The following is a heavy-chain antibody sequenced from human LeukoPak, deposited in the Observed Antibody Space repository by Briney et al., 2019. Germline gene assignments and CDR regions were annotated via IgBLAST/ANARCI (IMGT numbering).Heavy chain of an antibody. CDR1: GFTFSGSA. D-gene: IGHD6-19*01. V-gene: IGHV3-73*01. CDR3: TRLSSYAAVAGRSYYYGMDV. Sequence: GGSLRLSCAASGFTFSGSAMHWVRQASGKGLEWVGRIRSKANSYATAYAASVKGRFTISRDDSKNTAYLQMNSLKTEDTAVYYCTRLSSYAAVAGRSYYYGMDVWGQGTTVTVSS. J-gene: IGHJ6*02. CDR2: IRSKANSYAT.